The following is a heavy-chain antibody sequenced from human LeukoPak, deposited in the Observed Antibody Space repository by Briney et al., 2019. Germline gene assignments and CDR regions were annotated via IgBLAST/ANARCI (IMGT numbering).Heavy chain of an antibody. V-gene: IGHV3-30*18. CDR1: GFTFSTHG. J-gene: IGHJ5*02. D-gene: IGHD2-2*01. CDR3: AKTQDIVVVPAAVGFDP. CDR2: ISYDGSNT. Sequence: GGSLRLCCAASGFTFSTHGMSWVRQAPGKGLEWLTVISYDGSNTYYSDSVKGRFTISRDDSKNTLYLQMNSLRAEDTAVYYCAKTQDIVVVPAAVGFDPWGQGTLVTVSS.